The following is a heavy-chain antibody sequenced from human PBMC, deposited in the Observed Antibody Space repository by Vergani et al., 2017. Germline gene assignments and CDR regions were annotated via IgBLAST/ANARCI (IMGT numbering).Heavy chain of an antibody. J-gene: IGHJ4*02. D-gene: IGHD1-14*01. CDR2: MNPDSGNT. V-gene: IGHV1-8*01. Sequence: QVQLVQSGAEVKEPGASVKVSCTTSGYTFTSYDIHWVRQAAGQGLEWMGWMNPDSGNTGFALKFQGRVTMTRDSSISTAYMELSSLGSEDTALYYCARGPSRLFTSEPYSFDRWGLGTLVTVSS. CDR1: GYTFTSYD. CDR3: ARGPSRLFTSEPYSFDR.